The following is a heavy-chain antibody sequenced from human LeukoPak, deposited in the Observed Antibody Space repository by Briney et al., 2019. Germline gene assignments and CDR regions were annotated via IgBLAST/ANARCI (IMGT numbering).Heavy chain of an antibody. Sequence: EASVKVSCKASGGTFSSYAISWVRQAPGQGLEWMGGIIPIFGTANYAQKFQGRVTITADESTSTAYMELSSLRSEDTAVYYCARVPSSYDSSGIDYWGQGTLVTVSS. V-gene: IGHV1-69*13. CDR1: GGTFSSYA. CDR2: IIPIFGTA. J-gene: IGHJ4*02. D-gene: IGHD3-22*01. CDR3: ARVPSSYDSSGIDY.